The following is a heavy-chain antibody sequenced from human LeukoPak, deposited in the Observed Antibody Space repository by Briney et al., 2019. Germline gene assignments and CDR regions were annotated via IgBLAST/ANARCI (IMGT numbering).Heavy chain of an antibody. D-gene: IGHD4-17*01. CDR1: GFTFSSFA. CDR2: ISYAGNNK. V-gene: IGHV3-30*04. CDR3: ARYGDFFDY. Sequence: HPGRSLRLSCAASGFTFSSFALHWVRQAPGKGLEWVAVISYAGNNKYYADSVKGRFTISRDNSKNTLYLQMNSLRAEDTAVYYCARYGDFFDYWGQGTLVTVSS. J-gene: IGHJ4*02.